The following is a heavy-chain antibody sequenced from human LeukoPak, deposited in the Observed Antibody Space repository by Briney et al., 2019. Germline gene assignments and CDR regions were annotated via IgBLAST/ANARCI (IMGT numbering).Heavy chain of an antibody. CDR2: IIPIFGTA. CDR3: ARSSNPLYYYYYYMDV. CDR1: GGTFSSYA. J-gene: IGHJ6*03. Sequence: SVKVSCKASGGTFSSYAISWVRQAPGQGLEWMGGIIPIFGTANYAQKFQGRVTITTDESTSTAYMELSSLRSEDTAVYYCARSSNPLYYYYYYMDVWGKGTTVTVSS. V-gene: IGHV1-69*05.